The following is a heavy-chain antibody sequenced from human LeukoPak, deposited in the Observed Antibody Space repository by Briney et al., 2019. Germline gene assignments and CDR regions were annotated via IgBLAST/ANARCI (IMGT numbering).Heavy chain of an antibody. J-gene: IGHJ6*03. CDR1: GGTFSSYA. Sequence: PVKVSCKASGGTFSSYAISWVRQAPGQGLEWMGGIIPIFGTANYAQKFQGRVTITTDESTSTAYMELSSLRSEDTAVYYCARGRDFCSAQTGYYYYYMDVWGKGTTATVSS. CDR2: IIPIFGTA. V-gene: IGHV1-69*05. CDR3: ARGRDFCSAQTGYYYYYMDV. D-gene: IGHD3-3*01.